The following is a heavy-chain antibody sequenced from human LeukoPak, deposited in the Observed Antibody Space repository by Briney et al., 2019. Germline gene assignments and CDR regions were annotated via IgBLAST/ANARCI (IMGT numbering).Heavy chain of an antibody. CDR1: GFTFTSYS. J-gene: IGHJ4*02. D-gene: IGHD1-14*01. V-gene: IGHV3-23*01. Sequence: PGGSLRLSCAASGFTFTSYSMNWVRQAPGKGLEWVSAISGSGGSTYYADFVKGRFTISRDNSKSTLYLQMNNLRADDTAVYYCAKATGYLLWGQGTLVTVSS. CDR2: ISGSGGST. CDR3: AKATGYLL.